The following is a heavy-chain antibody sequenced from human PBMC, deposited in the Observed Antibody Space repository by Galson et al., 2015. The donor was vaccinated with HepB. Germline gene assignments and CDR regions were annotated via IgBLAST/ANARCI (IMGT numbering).Heavy chain of an antibody. D-gene: IGHD1-26*01. CDR3: ARDRLGGGNFDY. J-gene: IGHJ4*02. CDR1: GFTFSNAW. Sequence: SLRLSCAASGFTFSNAWMSWVRQAPGKGLEWVGRLKSKTDGGTTDYAAPVKGRFTISRDDSKNTLYLQMTSLKTEDTAVYYCARDRLGGGNFDYWGQGTLVTVSS. V-gene: IGHV3-15*01. CDR2: LKSKTDGGTT.